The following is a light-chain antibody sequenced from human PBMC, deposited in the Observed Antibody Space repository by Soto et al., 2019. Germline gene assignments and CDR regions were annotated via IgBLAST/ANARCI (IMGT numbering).Light chain of an antibody. CDR1: SSDVGAYNY. Sequence: QSVLTQPPSASGSPGQSVSISCTGSSSDVGAYNYVSWYQQHPGKAPKLMIYEVSKRPSGVPDRFSGSKSGNTASLTVSGLQAEDEADYYCSSYTSSSTFYVFGTGTKVT. CDR2: EVS. J-gene: IGLJ1*01. CDR3: SSYTSSSTFYV. V-gene: IGLV2-8*01.